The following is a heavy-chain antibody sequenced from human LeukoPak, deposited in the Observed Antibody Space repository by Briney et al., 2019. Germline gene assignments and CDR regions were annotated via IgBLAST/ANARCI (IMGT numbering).Heavy chain of an antibody. CDR3: ARGGGLILTGYYNPYYYGMDV. Sequence: SETLSLTCSVSGSSISTEYYWAWIRQAPGKGLEWIASMHHRGITLYNPSLQSRVTISVDTSKNQFSLKLSSVTAADTAVYYCARGGGLILTGYYNPYYYGMDVWGQGTTVTVSS. V-gene: IGHV4-38-2*02. D-gene: IGHD3-9*01. J-gene: IGHJ6*02. CDR2: MHHRGIT. CDR1: GSSISTEYY.